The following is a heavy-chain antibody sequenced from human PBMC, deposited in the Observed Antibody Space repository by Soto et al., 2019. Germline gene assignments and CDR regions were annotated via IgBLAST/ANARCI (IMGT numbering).Heavy chain of an antibody. Sequence: ASVKVSCKXSGYTFTGYYMHWVRQAPGQGLEWMGWINPNSGGTNYAQKFQGRVTMTRDTSISTAYMELSRLRSDDTAVYYCERILRGYSYGSGAFDIWGQGTMVTVSS. CDR1: GYTFTGYY. D-gene: IGHD5-18*01. V-gene: IGHV1-2*02. CDR3: ERILRGYSYGSGAFDI. J-gene: IGHJ3*02. CDR2: INPNSGGT.